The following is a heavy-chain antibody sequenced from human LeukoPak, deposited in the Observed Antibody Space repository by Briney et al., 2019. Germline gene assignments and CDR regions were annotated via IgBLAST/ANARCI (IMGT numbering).Heavy chain of an antibody. CDR2: IYYTGST. CDR1: GASISGSGYY. Sequence: SETLSLTCAVSGASISGSGYYLGWIRQPPGKGLEWIGNIYYTGSTYYNASLQSRVTISIDMSKNQFSLKLSSVTAADTAVYYCARGMRRVWPFDYWGQGTLVTVSS. CDR3: ARGMRRVWPFDY. D-gene: IGHD2-21*01. V-gene: IGHV4-39*07. J-gene: IGHJ4*02.